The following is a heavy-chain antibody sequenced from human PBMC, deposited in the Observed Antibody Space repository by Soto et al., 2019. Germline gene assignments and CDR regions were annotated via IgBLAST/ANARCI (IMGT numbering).Heavy chain of an antibody. CDR2: IIPIFGTA. D-gene: IGHD6-6*01. Sequence: QVQLVQSGAEVKKPGSSVKVSCKASGGTFSSYAISWVRQAPGQGLEWMGGIIPIFGTANYAQKFQGRVTITGGESTSTAYMELSSLRSEDTAVYYCARDREVEYTQGYGHGYFDYWGQGTLVTVSS. CDR3: ARDREVEYTQGYGHGYFDY. J-gene: IGHJ4*02. V-gene: IGHV1-69*12. CDR1: GGTFSSYA.